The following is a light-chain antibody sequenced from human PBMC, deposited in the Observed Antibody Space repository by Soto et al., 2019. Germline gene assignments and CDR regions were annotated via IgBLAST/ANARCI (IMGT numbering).Light chain of an antibody. J-gene: IGLJ3*02. V-gene: IGLV2-14*01. CDR2: DVS. CDR1: SSDVGGYNY. CDR3: SSYTTSSTVV. Sequence: QSVLTQPASVSGSPGQSITISCTGTSSDVGGYNYVCWYQQYPGKAPKLIIYDVSSRPSGVSNRFSGSKSGNTASLSISGLQAEDEADYYCSSYTTSSTVVFGGGTKLTVL.